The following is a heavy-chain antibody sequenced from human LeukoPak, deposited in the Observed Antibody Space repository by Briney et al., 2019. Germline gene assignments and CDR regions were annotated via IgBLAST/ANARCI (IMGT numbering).Heavy chain of an antibody. CDR3: AKDGLWFGELFMSYYYGMDV. CDR2: ISNNGGYT. Sequence: PGGSLRLSCAASGFTFSSSAMSWVRQAPGKGLEWVSAISNNGGYTYYADSVQGRFTISRDNSKSTLCLQMNSLRAEDTAVYYCAKDGLWFGELFMSYYYGMDVWGQGTTVTVSS. D-gene: IGHD3-10*01. J-gene: IGHJ6*02. CDR1: GFTFSSSA. V-gene: IGHV3-23*01.